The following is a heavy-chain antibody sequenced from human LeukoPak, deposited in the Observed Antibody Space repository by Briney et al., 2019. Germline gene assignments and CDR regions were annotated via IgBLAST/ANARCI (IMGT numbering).Heavy chain of an antibody. D-gene: IGHD6-6*01. CDR3: APPVVPYSSSSPLDY. CDR1: GFTFSSYG. V-gene: IGHV3-30*02. J-gene: IGHJ4*02. Sequence: GGSLRLSCTASGFTFSSYGMHWVRQAPGKGLEWVAFIRYDGSNKYYADSVKGQFTISRDNSKNTLYLQMNSLRAEDTAVYYCAPPVVPYSSSSPLDYWGQGTLVTVSS. CDR2: IRYDGSNK.